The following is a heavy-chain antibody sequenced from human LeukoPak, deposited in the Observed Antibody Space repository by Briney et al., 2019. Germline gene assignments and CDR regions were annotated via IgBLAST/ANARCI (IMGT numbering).Heavy chain of an antibody. CDR2: IYYSGST. CDR3: ARDFIGSADVVTAIPS. Sequence: SETLSLTCTVSGGSISSGGYYWSWIRQHPGKGLEWIGYIYYSGSTYYNPSLKSRVTISVDTSKNQFSLKLSSVTAADTAVYYCARDFIGSADVVTAIPSWGQGTLVTVSS. J-gene: IGHJ5*02. D-gene: IGHD2-21*02. V-gene: IGHV4-31*03. CDR1: GGSISSGGYY.